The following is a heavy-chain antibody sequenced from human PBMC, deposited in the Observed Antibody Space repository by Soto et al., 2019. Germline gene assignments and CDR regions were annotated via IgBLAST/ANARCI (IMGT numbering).Heavy chain of an antibody. Sequence: SETLSLNCSVSGVAVRSGSYYWRWIRQSPGKLLEWSVYIFYSGTTTYNPSLKSRVTMSVDTSKHQFSLRLTSVTSADTATYYCARVKIAVGPTIYTLYKWVAPWGQGILVTVSS. CDR1: GVAVRSGSYY. V-gene: IGHV4-61*01. CDR3: ARVKIAVGPTIYTLYKWVAP. CDR2: IFYSGTT. J-gene: IGHJ5*02. D-gene: IGHD6-19*01.